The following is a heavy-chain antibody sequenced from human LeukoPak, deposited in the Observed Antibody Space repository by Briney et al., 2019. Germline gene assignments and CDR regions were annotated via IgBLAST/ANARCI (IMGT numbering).Heavy chain of an antibody. CDR2: IYYSGST. D-gene: IGHD2-15*01. Sequence: KSSETLSLTCTVSGGSISSYYWSWIRQPPGKGLEWIGYIYYSGSTNYNPSLKSRVTISVDTSKNQFSLKLGSVTAADTAVYYCALYQSYVVGAFDIWGQGTMVTVSS. CDR1: GGSISSYY. CDR3: ALYQSYVVGAFDI. J-gene: IGHJ3*02. V-gene: IGHV4-59*01.